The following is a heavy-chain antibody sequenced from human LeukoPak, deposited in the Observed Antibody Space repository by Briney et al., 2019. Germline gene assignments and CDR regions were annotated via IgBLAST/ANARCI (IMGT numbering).Heavy chain of an antibody. CDR2: ITSSGSYI. Sequence: GGSLRLSCAASGFTFSNYSMNWVRQAPGKGLEWVSSITSSGSYIYYADSVKGRFTISRDNTRNSLYLQMNSLRAEDTAIYYCARAEALKFRDFDYWGQGTLVTVSS. CDR1: GFTFSNYS. CDR3: ARAEALKFRDFDY. J-gene: IGHJ4*02. V-gene: IGHV3-21*01.